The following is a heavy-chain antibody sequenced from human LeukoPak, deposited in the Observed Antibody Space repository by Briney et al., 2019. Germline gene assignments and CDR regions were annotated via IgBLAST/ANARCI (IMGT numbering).Heavy chain of an antibody. V-gene: IGHV4-59*12. J-gene: IGHJ4*02. Sequence: KPSETLSLTCTVSGGSISSYYWSWIRQPPGKGLEWIAYIYYSGSTNYNPSLKSRVTISVDTSKNQFSLKLSSVTAADTAVYYCASKTSSSWCFDYWGQGTLVTVSS. CDR1: GGSISSYY. D-gene: IGHD6-13*01. CDR3: ASKTSSSWCFDY. CDR2: IYYSGST.